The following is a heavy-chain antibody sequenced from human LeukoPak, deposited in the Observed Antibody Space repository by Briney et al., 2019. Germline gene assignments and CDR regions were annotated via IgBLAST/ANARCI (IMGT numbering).Heavy chain of an antibody. CDR1: GGTFSSYA. V-gene: IGHV1-69*04. D-gene: IGHD1-14*01. J-gene: IGHJ3*02. CDR3: AREGTPDAFDI. Sequence: SVKVSCKASGGTFSSYAISWVRQAPGQGLEWMGRIIPILGIANYAQKFQGRVTITADKSTSTAYMELSSLRSEDTAVYYCAREGTPDAFDIWGQGTMVTVSP. CDR2: IIPILGIA.